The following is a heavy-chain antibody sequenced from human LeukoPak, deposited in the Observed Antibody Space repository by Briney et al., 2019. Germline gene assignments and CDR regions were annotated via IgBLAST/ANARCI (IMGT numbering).Heavy chain of an antibody. Sequence: PGGSLRLSCGASGFTFSTYAMHWIRQTPDKGLEWVAVISSDGSNENYADSVKGRFIISRDNSKNTLYLRMNNLTPEDTAVYYCAKGHDTSTWYGNWLDPWGQGTLVTVSS. CDR1: GFTFSTYA. V-gene: IGHV3-30*18. D-gene: IGHD2-2*01. J-gene: IGHJ5*02. CDR3: AKGHDTSTWYGNWLDP. CDR2: ISSDGSNE.